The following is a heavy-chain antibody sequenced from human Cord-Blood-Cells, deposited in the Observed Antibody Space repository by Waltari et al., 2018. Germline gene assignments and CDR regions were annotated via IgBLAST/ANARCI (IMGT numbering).Heavy chain of an antibody. V-gene: IGHV4-31*03. CDR3: ARGPVRQQQLVLSYFDY. Sequence: QVQLQESGPGLVKPSQTLSLTCTVSGGSISSGGYYWSWIRQHPGKGLEWIGYIYYSESTYYNPALKSRVTISVDTAKNQFSLKLSSVTAADTAVYYCARGPVRQQQLVLSYFDYWGQGTLVTVSS. J-gene: IGHJ4*02. CDR1: GGSISSGGYY. D-gene: IGHD6-13*01. CDR2: IYYSEST.